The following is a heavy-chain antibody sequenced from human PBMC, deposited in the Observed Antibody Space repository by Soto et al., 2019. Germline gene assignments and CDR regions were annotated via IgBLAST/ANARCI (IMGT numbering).Heavy chain of an antibody. Sequence: EVQILESGGALIQPGGSLRLSCAASGFTSSMTWVRQAPGKGLEWVSASECSGRLTYYADSVKGRFTIFRDTSVNTLFLQMNSLRTEDTAVYYCANILVGQWLVPGGYWGPGTLVTVSS. CDR3: ANILVGQWLVPGGY. D-gene: IGHD6-19*01. CDR2: SECSGRLT. J-gene: IGHJ4*02. V-gene: IGHV3-23*01. CDR1: GFTSS.